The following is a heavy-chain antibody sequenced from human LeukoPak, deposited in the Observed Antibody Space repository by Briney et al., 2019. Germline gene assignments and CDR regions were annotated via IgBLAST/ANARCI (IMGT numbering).Heavy chain of an antibody. Sequence: SETLSLTCTVSGGSISSYYWSWIRQPAGKGLEWIGRIYTSGSTNYNPSLKSRVTMSVDTSKNQFSLKLSSVTAADTAVYYCARDRPHYYDSSTVFDYWGQGTLVTVSS. J-gene: IGHJ4*02. CDR1: GGSISSYY. CDR3: ARDRPHYYDSSTVFDY. CDR2: IYTSGST. V-gene: IGHV4-4*07. D-gene: IGHD3-22*01.